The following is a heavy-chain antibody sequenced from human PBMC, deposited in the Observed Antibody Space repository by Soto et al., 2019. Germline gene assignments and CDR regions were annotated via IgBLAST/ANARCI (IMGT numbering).Heavy chain of an antibody. CDR3: ARKHSLDYIRWGLDP. CDR2: INPKSDDT. J-gene: IGHJ5*02. V-gene: IGHV1-2*02. Sequence: ASVKVSCKASGYTFTGYYVHWLRRAPGQGLEWMGRINPKSDDTDYAQKFQGRVTMTRDTSIDTAYLELTGLTSDDTAIYYCARKHSLDYIRWGLDPWGQGTLVTVSS. D-gene: IGHD4-4*01. CDR1: GYTFTGYY.